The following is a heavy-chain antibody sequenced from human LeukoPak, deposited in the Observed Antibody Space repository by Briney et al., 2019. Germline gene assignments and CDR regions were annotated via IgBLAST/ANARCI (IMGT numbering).Heavy chain of an antibody. D-gene: IGHD2-15*01. V-gene: IGHV1-2*02. Sequence: ASVKVSCKASGYTFTGYYMHWVRQAPRQGLEWMGWINPNSGGTNYAQKFQGRVTTTRDTSISTAYMELSRLRSDDTAVYYCARGLGYCSGGSCYSPFFDIWGQGTMVTVSS. J-gene: IGHJ3*02. CDR3: ARGLGYCSGGSCYSPFFDI. CDR1: GYTFTGYY. CDR2: INPNSGGT.